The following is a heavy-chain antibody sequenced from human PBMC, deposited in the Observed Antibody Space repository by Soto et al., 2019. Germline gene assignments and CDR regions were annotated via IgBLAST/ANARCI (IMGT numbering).Heavy chain of an antibody. CDR1: GFTFSNAW. J-gene: IGHJ4*02. CDR3: TTIYGDYEGGFDY. CDR2: IKSKTDGGTT. D-gene: IGHD4-17*01. Sequence: GGSLRLSCAASGFTFSNAWMSWVRQAPGKGLEWVGRIKSKTDGGTTDYAAPVKGRFTISRDDSKNTLYLQMNSLKTEDTAVYYCTTIYGDYEGGFDYWGQGTLVTVS. V-gene: IGHV3-15*01.